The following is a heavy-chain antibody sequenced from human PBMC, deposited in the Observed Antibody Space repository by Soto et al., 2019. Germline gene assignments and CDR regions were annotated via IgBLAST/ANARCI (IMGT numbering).Heavy chain of an antibody. D-gene: IGHD3-22*01. CDR3: ARQLITYYYDSSGYPTGNFDY. V-gene: IGHV5-51*01. CDR1: GYSFTSYW. CDR2: IYPGDSDT. Sequence: GESLRISCKGSGYSFTSYWIGWVRQVPGKGLEWMGIIYPGDSDTRYSPSFQGQVTISADKSISTAYLQWSSLKASDTAMYYCARQLITYYYDSSGYPTGNFDYWGQGTLVTVSS. J-gene: IGHJ4*02.